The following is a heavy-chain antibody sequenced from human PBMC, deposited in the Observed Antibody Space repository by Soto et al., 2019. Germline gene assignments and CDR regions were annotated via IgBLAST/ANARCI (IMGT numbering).Heavy chain of an antibody. Sequence: EASVKVSCKASGFTFTGHYIHWVRQAPGQGLEWMGWINPNSGGTNYAQKLQGRVTMTTDTSTSTAYMELRSLRSDDTAVYYCARDDPLLWSKYGVDVWGQGTTVTVSS. CDR3: ARDDPLLWSKYGVDV. CDR2: INPNSGGT. V-gene: IGHV1-2*02. D-gene: IGHD3-10*01. CDR1: GFTFTGHY. J-gene: IGHJ6*02.